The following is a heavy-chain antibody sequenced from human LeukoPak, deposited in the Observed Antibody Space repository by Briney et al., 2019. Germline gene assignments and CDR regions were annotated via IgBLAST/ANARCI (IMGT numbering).Heavy chain of an antibody. J-gene: IGHJ4*02. CDR3: VSIVVVVAATDY. V-gene: IGHV3-23*01. Sequence: PGGSLRLSCAASGFTFSSYAMSWVRQAPGKGLEWVSAISGSGGSTYYADSVKGRFTISRDNSKNTLYPQMNSLRAEDTAVYYCVSIVVVVAATDYWGQGTLVTVSS. D-gene: IGHD2-15*01. CDR2: ISGSGGST. CDR1: GFTFSSYA.